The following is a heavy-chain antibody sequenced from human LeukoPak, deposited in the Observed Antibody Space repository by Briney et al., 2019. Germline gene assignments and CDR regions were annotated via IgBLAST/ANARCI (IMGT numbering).Heavy chain of an antibody. Sequence: SETLSLTCTVSGGSISPYSWGCIRQSPGKGLEWIGYIYYSGNINHNPSLKSRVTISIDTSKKQFSLKLSSVTAADTAVYYCARYDSNTYTFDYWGQGTLVTVSS. CDR3: ARYDSNTYTFDY. V-gene: IGHV4-59*01. J-gene: IGHJ4*02. CDR1: GGSISPYS. CDR2: IYYSGNI. D-gene: IGHD3-22*01.